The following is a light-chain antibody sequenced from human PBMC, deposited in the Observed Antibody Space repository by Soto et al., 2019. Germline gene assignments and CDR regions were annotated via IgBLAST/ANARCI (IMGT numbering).Light chain of an antibody. V-gene: IGLV1-40*01. CDR2: SNN. Sequence: QSVLTQPPSVSGAPGQTVTISCTGTSSNVGAAYDVYWYQQLPGTAPKLLIHSNNNRPSGVPDRFSGSKSGTSASLAIAGLQADDEADYYCQSYDPTLRTSLFGGGTQLTVL. CDR1: SSNVGAAYD. CDR3: QSYDPTLRTSL. J-gene: IGLJ2*01.